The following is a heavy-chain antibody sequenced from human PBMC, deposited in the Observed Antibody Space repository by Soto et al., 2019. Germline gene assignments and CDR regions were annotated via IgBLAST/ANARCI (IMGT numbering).Heavy chain of an antibody. CDR3: ARGRGYSYGLDP. CDR1: GDSISSHNNY. J-gene: IGHJ5*02. Sequence: QVQLQESGPRLVKPSQTLSLTCTVSGDSISSHNNYWSWIRQPPGEGLEWIGFISYSGPTSYCPSLKSRVAISLDTSQNQFSLSLSSVPAADTAVYYCARGRGYSYGLDPWGQGTLVTVSS. V-gene: IGHV4-30-4*01. D-gene: IGHD5-18*01. CDR2: ISYSGPT.